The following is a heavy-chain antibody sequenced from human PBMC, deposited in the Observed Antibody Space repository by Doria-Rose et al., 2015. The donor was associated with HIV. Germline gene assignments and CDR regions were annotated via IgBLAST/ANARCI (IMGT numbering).Heavy chain of an antibody. CDR3: ARIKSSRWYHKYYFDF. CDR2: TFSDDER. J-gene: IGHJ4*02. V-gene: IGHV2-26*01. CDR1: GVSLSSPGMG. Sequence: QITLKESGPVLVKPTETLTLTCTVSGVSLSSPGMGVSWIRQPPGKALEWLATTFSDDERSYKTSLTSRLTISRGTSKSQVVLTMTDMDPVDTATYYCARIKSSRWYHKYYFDFWGQGTLVIVSA. D-gene: IGHD6-13*01.